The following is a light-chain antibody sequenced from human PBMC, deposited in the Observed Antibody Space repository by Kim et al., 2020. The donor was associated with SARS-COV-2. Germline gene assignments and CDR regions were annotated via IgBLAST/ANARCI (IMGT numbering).Light chain of an antibody. CDR3: QQYNNWPWT. V-gene: IGKV3D-20*01. CDR2: DAS. CDR1: QSVNSNY. J-gene: IGKJ1*01. Sequence: EIVLTQSPDTLSLSPGETATLSCGASQSVNSNYLAWYQQKPGLAPRLLIYDASSRATGIPDRFSGSGSGTDFTLTISRLEPEDFAVYYCQQYNNWPWTFGQGTKVDIK.